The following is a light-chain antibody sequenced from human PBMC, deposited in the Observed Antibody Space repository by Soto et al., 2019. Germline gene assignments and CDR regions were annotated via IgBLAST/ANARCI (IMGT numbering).Light chain of an antibody. Sequence: EIVLTQSPGTLSLSPGERATLSCRASQSVSRNYLAWYQQKPGQAPRLIIYGASSRATGIPDRFSGSGSVTDFTLTISRLEPEDFAVYSCQQYGTSPWTFGQGTKLEIK. CDR2: GAS. J-gene: IGKJ1*01. CDR3: QQYGTSPWT. V-gene: IGKV3-20*01. CDR1: QSVSRNY.